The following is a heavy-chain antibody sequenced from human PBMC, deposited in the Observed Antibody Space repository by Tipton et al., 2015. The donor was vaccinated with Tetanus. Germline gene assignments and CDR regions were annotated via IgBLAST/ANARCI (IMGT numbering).Heavy chain of an antibody. CDR1: GFTLSRYT. J-gene: IGHJ4*02. D-gene: IGHD6-6*01. V-gene: IGHV3-21*04. CDR3: ARRSVSARFDD. Sequence: SLRLSCAASGFTLSRYTLNWVRQAPGKGLEWVSSISSSSRYIYYADSVKGRFTISRDNAKNSLYLQMISLRAEDTAVYYCARRSVSARFDDWGQGTLVTVSS. CDR2: ISSSSRYI.